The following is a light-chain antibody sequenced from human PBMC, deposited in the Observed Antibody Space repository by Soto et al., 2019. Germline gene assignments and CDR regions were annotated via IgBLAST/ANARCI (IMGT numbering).Light chain of an antibody. Sequence: DIQMTQSPSSLSASVGDRVTITCRASQSISSYLNWYQQKPGKAPKLLIYAASSLQSGVPSRFSGSGSGTDVSLTSSSLQPEDFATYYCQQSYSTPPFTFGPGTKVDIK. V-gene: IGKV1-39*01. J-gene: IGKJ3*01. CDR3: QQSYSTPPFT. CDR1: QSISSY. CDR2: AAS.